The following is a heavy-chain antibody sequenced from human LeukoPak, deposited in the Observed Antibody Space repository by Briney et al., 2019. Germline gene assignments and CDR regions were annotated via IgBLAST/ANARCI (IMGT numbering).Heavy chain of an antibody. D-gene: IGHD3-22*01. J-gene: IGHJ4*02. V-gene: IGHV4-39*07. Sequence: SETLSLTCTVSGGSISSSSYYWGWIRQPPGKGLEWIGSIYYSGSTYYNPSLKSRVTISVDTSKNQFSLKLSSVTAADTAVYYCARDRPGNPYYYDSSGYYYDYWGQGTLVTVSS. CDR3: ARDRPGNPYYYDSSGYYYDY. CDR1: GGSISSSSYY. CDR2: IYYSGST.